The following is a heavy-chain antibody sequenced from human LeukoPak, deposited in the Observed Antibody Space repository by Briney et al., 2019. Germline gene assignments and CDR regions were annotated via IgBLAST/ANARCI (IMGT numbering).Heavy chain of an antibody. Sequence: GGSLRLSCAASGFTFSSYWMHWVRQAPGKGLVWVSRINSDGSSTSYADSVKGRFTISRDNAKNTLYLQMNSLRAEDTAVYYCAKDRGGSYYDDAFDIWGQGTMVTVSS. CDR3: AKDRGGSYYDDAFDI. J-gene: IGHJ3*02. D-gene: IGHD1-26*01. CDR1: GFTFSSYW. V-gene: IGHV3-74*01. CDR2: INSDGSST.